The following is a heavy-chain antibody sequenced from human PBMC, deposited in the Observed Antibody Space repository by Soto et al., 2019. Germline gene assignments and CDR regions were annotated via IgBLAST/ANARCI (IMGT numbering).Heavy chain of an antibody. J-gene: IGHJ6*02. D-gene: IGHD3-3*01. CDR3: AKGDSYDFWSGPKDYYYYGMDV. Sequence: GGSLRLSCAASGFTFSSYAMSWVRQAPGKGLEWVSAISGSGGSTYYADSVKGRFTIYRDNSKNTLYLQMNSLRAEDTAVYYCAKGDSYDFWSGPKDYYYYGMDVWGQGTTVTVSS. CDR2: ISGSGGST. V-gene: IGHV3-23*01. CDR1: GFTFSSYA.